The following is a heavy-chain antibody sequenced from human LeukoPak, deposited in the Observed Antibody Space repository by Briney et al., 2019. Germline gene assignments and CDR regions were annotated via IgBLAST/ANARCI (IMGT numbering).Heavy chain of an antibody. CDR3: AKDPIFSGSYGVFDY. V-gene: IGHV3-23*01. CDR2: IIDSGNSI. J-gene: IGHJ4*02. CDR1: GFAFSSCA. Sequence: GGSLRLSCAASGFAFSSCAMSWVRQAPGKGLEWVSTIIDSGNSIYYADSAEGRFTISRDNSKNTLYLQMNSLRAGDTAVYYCAKDPIFSGSYGVFDYWGLGTLVTVSS. D-gene: IGHD1-26*01.